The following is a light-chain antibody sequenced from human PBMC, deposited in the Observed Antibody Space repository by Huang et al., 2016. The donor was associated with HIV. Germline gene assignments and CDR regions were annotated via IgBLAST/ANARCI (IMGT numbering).Light chain of an antibody. CDR1: QSVGVY. J-gene: IGKJ4*01. CDR3: QQRTKWPPVLT. Sequence: EIVLTQSPATLSLSPGDRATLSCRASQSVGVYLAWYQQKPGQAPRLRIFEASNRATGIPDRYSGSGSGTDFTLTIDSLRPDDFAIYYCQQRTKWPPVLTFGGGTRVEIK. V-gene: IGKV3-11*01. CDR2: EAS.